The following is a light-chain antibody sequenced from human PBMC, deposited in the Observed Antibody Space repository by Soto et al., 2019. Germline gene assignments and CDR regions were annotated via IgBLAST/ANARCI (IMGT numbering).Light chain of an antibody. CDR1: QDISTH. J-gene: IGKJ4*01. Sequence: DIQMTQSPSSLSASVGDRVSITCQASQDISTHLTWFHQKPGKAPKLLIYDVSILETGVPSRFSGSGSGTHFTFSISSLQPEDIATYYCQQFDSLPLTFGGGTKVDIK. CDR3: QQFDSLPLT. V-gene: IGKV1-33*01. CDR2: DVS.